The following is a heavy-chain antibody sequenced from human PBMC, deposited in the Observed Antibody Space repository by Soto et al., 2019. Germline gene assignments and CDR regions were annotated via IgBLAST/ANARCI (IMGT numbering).Heavy chain of an antibody. CDR3: ASGLQVILRYYYGLDV. J-gene: IGHJ6*02. D-gene: IGHD3-16*01. CDR1: GFTVSTNY. Sequence: EVQLVETGGGMIQPGGSLRLSCAVSGFTVSTNYMSCVRQAPGKGLEWVSVIYYDDGSTYYADSVKGRFSITRDSSRNTLYLQMNSLRAEDTAVYYCASGLQVILRYYYGLDVWGQGTTVTVSS. CDR2: IYYDDGST. V-gene: IGHV3-53*02.